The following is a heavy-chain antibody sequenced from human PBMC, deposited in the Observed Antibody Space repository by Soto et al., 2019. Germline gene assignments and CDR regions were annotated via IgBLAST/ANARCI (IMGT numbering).Heavy chain of an antibody. V-gene: IGHV1-2*02. CDR2: IKPSKGNR. D-gene: IGHD3-16*01. CDR3: GRSPHEADYGCVDH. J-gene: IGHJ4*02. Sequence: QVQLVQSGAEVKEPGASVKVSCKTSGFTFTDYALHWVRQAPGQGLEWMGWIKPSKGNRKSSQKFQGRVTMTRNSSIYTDYMGLSGLGSDDTAVEYCGRSPHEADYGCVDHWGQGTLVTVSS. CDR1: GFTFTDYA.